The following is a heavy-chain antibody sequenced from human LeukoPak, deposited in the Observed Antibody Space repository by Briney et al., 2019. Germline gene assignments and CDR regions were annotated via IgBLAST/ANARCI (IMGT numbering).Heavy chain of an antibody. D-gene: IGHD1-26*01. J-gene: IGHJ3*02. CDR2: IKSKTDGGTT. V-gene: IGHV3-15*01. CDR3: TTGDPGGAFDI. CDR1: GFTFSNAW. Sequence: GGSLRLSCAASGFTFSNAWMSWVRQAPGRGLEWVGRIKSKTDGGTTDYAAPVKGRFTISRDDSKNTLYLQMNSLKTEDTAVYYCTTGDPGGAFDIWGQGTMVTVSS.